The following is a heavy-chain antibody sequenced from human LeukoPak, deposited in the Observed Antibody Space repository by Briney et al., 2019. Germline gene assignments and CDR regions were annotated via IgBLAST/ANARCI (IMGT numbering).Heavy chain of an antibody. CDR2: IHYTGAT. CDR3: ARGNILTGYCFDF. Sequence: SETLSLTCAVYGGSITGYYWSWIRQTPGRGLERVGEIHYTGATSYNPSLKSRATISTDTSKNQFSLRLSSVTAADTAVYYCARGNILTGYCFDFWGQGALVTVSS. D-gene: IGHD3-9*01. J-gene: IGHJ4*02. CDR1: GGSITGYY. V-gene: IGHV4-34*01.